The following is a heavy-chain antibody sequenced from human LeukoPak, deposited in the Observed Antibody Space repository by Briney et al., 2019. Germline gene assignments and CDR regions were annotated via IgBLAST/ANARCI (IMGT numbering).Heavy chain of an antibody. CDR3: ARDLGLTDYFDY. J-gene: IGHJ4*02. CDR1: GYSISSGYY. Sequence: PSETLSLTCTVSGYSISSGYYWGWIRQPPGKGLEWIGSIYHSGSTYYNPSLKSRVTISVDTSKNQFSLKLSSVTAADTAVYYCARDLGLTDYFDYWGQGTLVTVSS. V-gene: IGHV4-38-2*02. CDR2: IYHSGST.